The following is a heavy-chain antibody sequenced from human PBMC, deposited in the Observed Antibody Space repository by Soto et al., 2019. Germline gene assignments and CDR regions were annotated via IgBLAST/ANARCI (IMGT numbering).Heavy chain of an antibody. J-gene: IGHJ4*02. CDR1: GFTFSSYG. CDR2: IAFDGSNR. CDR3: AKEAVPVCGGDCFALHFDS. D-gene: IGHD2-21*02. Sequence: QVQLVESGGGVVQPGRSLRLSCAASGFTFSSYGMHWVRQVPGKAPEWVAMIAFDGSNRYYANSVRGRFTISRDNSKNTLDQQVNRLILEDTAVYYCAKEAVPVCGGDCFALHFDSRGQGTLVTVSS. V-gene: IGHV3-30*18.